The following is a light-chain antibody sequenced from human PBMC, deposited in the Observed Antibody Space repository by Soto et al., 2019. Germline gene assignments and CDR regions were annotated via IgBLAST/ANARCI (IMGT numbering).Light chain of an antibody. CDR1: QSVSSSY. CDR2: GAS. V-gene: IGKV3-20*01. J-gene: IGKJ4*01. Sequence: EIVLTQSPGTLSLSKGERATLSCRASQSVSSSYLAWYQQKPGQAPRLLIYGASSRATGIPDRFSGSGSGTDFTLTISRLEPEDFAVYYCQQYGSSPLTFGGGTKADIK. CDR3: QQYGSSPLT.